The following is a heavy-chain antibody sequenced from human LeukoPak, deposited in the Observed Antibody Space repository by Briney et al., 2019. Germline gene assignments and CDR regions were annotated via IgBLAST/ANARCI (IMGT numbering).Heavy chain of an antibody. CDR2: ISAYNGDT. D-gene: IGHD3-10*01. V-gene: IGHV1-18*01. CDR1: GYIFASYG. CDR3: ARDTALIITPGGPDY. J-gene: IGHJ4*02. Sequence: SAKVSCKASGYIFASYGISWVRQAPGQGLEWMGWISAYNGDTKYAQNLQGRVTLTTDTSTGTAYMELRSLTSDDTALYYCARDTALIITPGGPDYWGRGTLITVSS.